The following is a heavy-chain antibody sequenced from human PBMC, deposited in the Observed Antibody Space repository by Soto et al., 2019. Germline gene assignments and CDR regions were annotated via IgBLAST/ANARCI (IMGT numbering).Heavy chain of an antibody. CDR3: ARDTSSGRIRYGMDV. D-gene: IGHD6-19*01. V-gene: IGHV3-30-3*01. J-gene: IGHJ6*02. CDR1: GFTFSSYA. Sequence: PGGSLRLSCAASGFTFSSYAMSWVRQAPGKGLEWVSVIRHDGSNKYYADSVKGRFTISRDNSKNTLYLQMNSLRAEDTAVYYCARDTSSGRIRYGMDVWGQGTTVTVSS. CDR2: IRHDGSNK.